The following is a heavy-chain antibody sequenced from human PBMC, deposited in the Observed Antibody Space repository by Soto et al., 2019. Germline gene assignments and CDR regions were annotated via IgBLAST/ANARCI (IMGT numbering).Heavy chain of an antibody. CDR2: INQDGSEK. Sequence: EVQLVESGGGLVQPGGSLRLSCAASGFTFNSYWMSWVRQAPGKWLEWVANINQDGSEKHYVDSVRGRFTISRDNAKNSLYLQINSLRAEDTAVYYCARDYLPRMGDYCFDYWGQGTLVTVSS. V-gene: IGHV3-7*01. CDR3: ARDYLPRMGDYCFDY. J-gene: IGHJ4*02. D-gene: IGHD2-21*02. CDR1: GFTFNSYW.